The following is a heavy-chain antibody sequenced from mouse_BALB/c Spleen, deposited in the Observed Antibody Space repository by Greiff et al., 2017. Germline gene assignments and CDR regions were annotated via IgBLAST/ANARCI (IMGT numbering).Heavy chain of an antibody. V-gene: IGHV5-4*02. Sequence: EVQLQESGGGLVKPGGSLKLSCAASGFTFSDYYMYWVRQTPEKRLEWVATISDGGSYTYYPDSVKGRFTISRDNAKNNLYLQMSSLKSEDTAMYYCARDKFDYWGQGTTLTVSS. CDR1: GFTFSDYY. CDR3: ARDKFDY. J-gene: IGHJ2*01. CDR2: ISDGGSYT.